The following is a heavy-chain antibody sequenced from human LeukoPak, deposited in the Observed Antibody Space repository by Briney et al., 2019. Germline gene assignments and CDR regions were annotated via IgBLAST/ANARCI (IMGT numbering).Heavy chain of an antibody. CDR1: GGSISSYY. V-gene: IGHV4-59*01. CDR3: ARSYSSGFLDY. D-gene: IGHD6-19*01. Sequence: SETLSLTCTVSGGSISSYYWSWIRQPPGKGLEWIGYIYYSGSTNYNPSLKSRVTISVDTSKNQFSLKLGSVTAADTAVYYCARSYSSGFLDYWGQGTLVTVSS. J-gene: IGHJ4*02. CDR2: IYYSGST.